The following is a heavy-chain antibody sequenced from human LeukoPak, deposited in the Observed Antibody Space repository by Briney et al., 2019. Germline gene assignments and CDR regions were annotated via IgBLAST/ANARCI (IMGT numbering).Heavy chain of an antibody. J-gene: IGHJ4*02. Sequence: ASVKVSCQVSGKILSDLSIHWLRQPPGRGLEWLGGSDPEDSERIYAPMLQGRVTMTEDTSIDTAYMELSSLRSEDTAVYYCVTGFTTMAVDYFDYWGQGTLVTVSP. V-gene: IGHV1-24*01. CDR3: VTGFTTMAVDYFDY. CDR1: GKILSDLS. D-gene: IGHD5-18*01. CDR2: SDPEDSER.